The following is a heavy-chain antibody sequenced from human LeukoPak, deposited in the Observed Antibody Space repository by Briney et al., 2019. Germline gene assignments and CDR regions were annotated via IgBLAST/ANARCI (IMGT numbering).Heavy chain of an antibody. V-gene: IGHV1-69*01. CDR3: ARDLPLYSYGVRGAFDI. Sequence: SVKVSCKASGGTFSSYAISWVRQAPGQGLEWMGGIIPIFGTANYAQKFQGRVTITADESTSTAYMELSSLRSEDTAVYYCARDLPLYSYGVRGAFDIWGQGTMVTVSS. D-gene: IGHD5-18*01. CDR1: GGTFSSYA. CDR2: IIPIFGTA. J-gene: IGHJ3*02.